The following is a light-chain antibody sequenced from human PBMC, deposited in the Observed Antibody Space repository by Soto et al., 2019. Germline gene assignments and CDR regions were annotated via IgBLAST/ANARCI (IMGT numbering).Light chain of an antibody. V-gene: IGLV1-44*01. J-gene: IGLJ2*01. CDR3: AAWDDSLNGVL. CDR2: SNN. Sequence: QSVLTQPPSASGTPGQRVTISCSGGSSNIGSNTVNWYRQLPGTAPKFLIYSNNLRPSGVPDRFSGSKSGTSASLAISGLQSEDEADYYCAAWDDSLNGVLFGGGTKLTVL. CDR1: SSNIGSNT.